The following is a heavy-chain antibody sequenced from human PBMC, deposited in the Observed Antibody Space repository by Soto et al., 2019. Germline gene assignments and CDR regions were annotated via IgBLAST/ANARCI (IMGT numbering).Heavy chain of an antibody. CDR3: ARSSGGNFGIIIEGTNWFDP. Sequence: ASVKVSCRAPRDTFTSYYINWVRQAPGQGLEWMGVINPHGGSTAYAQKFKGRVTLTRDTSASTVYMEVSSPTSEDTAMYYCARSSGGNFGIIIEGTNWFDPWGQGTLVTVSS. V-gene: IGHV1-46*01. J-gene: IGHJ5*02. CDR2: INPHGGST. D-gene: IGHD1-26*01. CDR1: RDTFTSYY.